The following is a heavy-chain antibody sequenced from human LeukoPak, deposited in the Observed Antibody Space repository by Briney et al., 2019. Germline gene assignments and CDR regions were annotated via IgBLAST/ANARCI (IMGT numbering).Heavy chain of an antibody. CDR1: GFTFSSYG. D-gene: IGHD2-15*01. J-gene: IGHJ4*01. V-gene: IGHV3-30*18. CDR3: AKIGRGGHKF. Sequence: GGSLRLSCAASGFTFSSYGMHWVRQAPGKGLEGVAVISYDGSNKYYADSVKGRFTISRDNSKNTLYLQMNSLRAEDTAVYYCAKIGRGGHKFWGQGTLGT. CDR2: ISYDGSNK.